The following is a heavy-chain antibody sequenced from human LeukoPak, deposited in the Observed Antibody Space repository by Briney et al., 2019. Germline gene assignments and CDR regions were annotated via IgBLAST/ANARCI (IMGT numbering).Heavy chain of an antibody. CDR2: ISWDGGNA. D-gene: IGHD1-26*01. CDR1: GFTFSSYS. V-gene: IGHV3-43D*03. Sequence: GGSLRLSCAASGFTFSSYSMNWVRQAPGKGLEWVSLISWDGGNAFYADSVGGRFTISRDNTKTSLYLQMDSLRAEDTAFYYCAKDGGSYFDYWGRGTLVTVSS. CDR3: AKDGGSYFDY. J-gene: IGHJ4*02.